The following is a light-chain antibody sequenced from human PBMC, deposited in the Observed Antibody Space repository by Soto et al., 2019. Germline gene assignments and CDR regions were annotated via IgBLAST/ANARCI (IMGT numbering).Light chain of an antibody. Sequence: QSVLTQPASVSGSPGQSITISCTGTSSDVGAYNYVSWYQQNPGKAPKLMIFDVSNRPSGVSNRFSGSKSGNTASLTISVLQVEDEADYYCTSYTSSSTYGFGTGTKVTVL. J-gene: IGLJ1*01. V-gene: IGLV2-14*01. CDR2: DVS. CDR1: SSDVGAYNY. CDR3: TSYTSSSTYG.